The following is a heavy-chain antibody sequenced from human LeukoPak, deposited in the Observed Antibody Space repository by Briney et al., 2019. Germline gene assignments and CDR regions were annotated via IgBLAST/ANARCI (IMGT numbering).Heavy chain of an antibody. CDR2: IYYSGST. J-gene: IGHJ6*03. CDR1: GGSISSSSYY. Sequence: SETLSLTCTVSGGSISSSSYYWGWIRQPPGKGLEWIGSIYYSGSTYYNPSLKGRVTISVDTSKNQFSLKLSSVTAADTAVYYCARVYDSSGYYYYYYYYYMDVWGKGTTVTVSS. D-gene: IGHD3-22*01. CDR3: ARVYDSSGYYYYYYYYYMDV. V-gene: IGHV4-39*07.